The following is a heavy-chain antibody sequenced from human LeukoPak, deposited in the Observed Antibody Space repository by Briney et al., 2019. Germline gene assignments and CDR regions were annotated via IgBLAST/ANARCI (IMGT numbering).Heavy chain of an antibody. V-gene: IGHV4-59*11. Sequence: PSETLSLTCAVSDDSFSSHYWTWIRQPPGKGREWIGYISYIGTTNYNPSLKSRVTISIATSKNQFSLKLSSVTAADTAVYYCARDLVTVTKGFDFWGQGTMVSVSS. J-gene: IGHJ3*01. CDR2: ISYIGTT. D-gene: IGHD4-17*01. CDR3: ARDLVTVTKGFDF. CDR1: DDSFSSHY.